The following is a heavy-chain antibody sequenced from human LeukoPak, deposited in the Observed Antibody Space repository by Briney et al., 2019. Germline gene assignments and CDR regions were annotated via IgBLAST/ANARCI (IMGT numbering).Heavy chain of an antibody. V-gene: IGHV3-21*01. J-gene: IGHJ2*01. D-gene: IGHD6-13*01. CDR3: ARGSSSWHANWYFDL. CDR2: ISSSSGYI. CDR1: EFTFSSHA. Sequence: GGSLRLSCVASEFTFSSHAMNWVRQAPGRGLEWVSSISSSSGYIHYADSVKGRFTISRDNAKNSVYLQMDSLRAEDTAVYYCARGSSSWHANWYFDLWGRGTLVTVSS.